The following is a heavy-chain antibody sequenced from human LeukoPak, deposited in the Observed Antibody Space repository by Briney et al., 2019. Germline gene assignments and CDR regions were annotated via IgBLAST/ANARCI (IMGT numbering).Heavy chain of an antibody. J-gene: IGHJ4*02. D-gene: IGHD6-19*01. CDR3: VIRDAGWNYFDY. V-gene: IGHV4-59*08. CDR2: IYYTGKI. Sequence: SETLSLTCAVSGGSINSHYWGWIRQPPGKGLQWIGDIYYTGKINYNPSLKSRVTITLDTSKDHLSLTFSSVLAADTATDYCVIRDAGWNYFDYWGQRILVTVSS. CDR1: GGSINSHY.